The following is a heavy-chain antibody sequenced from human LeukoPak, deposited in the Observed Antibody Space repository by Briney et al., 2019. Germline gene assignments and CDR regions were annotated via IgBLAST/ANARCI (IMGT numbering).Heavy chain of an antibody. CDR3: ASFIAVAGLYYFDY. D-gene: IGHD6-19*01. Sequence: SETLSLTCSVSGDSISSSGYYWDWIRQPPGKGLEWIGSIHHSGNTNYNPSLKSRATISVDTSKNQFSLKLSSVTAADTAVYYCASFIAVAGLYYFDYWGQGTLVTVPS. CDR1: GDSISSSGYY. V-gene: IGHV4-39*07. J-gene: IGHJ4*02. CDR2: IHHSGNT.